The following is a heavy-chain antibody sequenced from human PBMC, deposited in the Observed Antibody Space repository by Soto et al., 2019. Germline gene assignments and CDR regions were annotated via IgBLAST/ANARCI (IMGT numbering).Heavy chain of an antibody. J-gene: IGHJ4*02. V-gene: IGHV4-34*01. CDR3: ARAPETPTRIGVVRPYFFNH. Sequence: SETLSLTCAVYGGSFSGYYWSWIRQPPGKGLEWIGEINHSGSTNYNPSLKSRVTISVDTSKNQFSLKLSSVTAADTAVYYCARAPETPTRIGVVRPYFFNHWGQGTLVTVSS. CDR2: INHSGST. D-gene: IGHD3-3*01. CDR1: GGSFSGYY.